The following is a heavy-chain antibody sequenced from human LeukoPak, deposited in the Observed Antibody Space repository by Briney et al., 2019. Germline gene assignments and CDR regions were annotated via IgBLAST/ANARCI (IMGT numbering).Heavy chain of an antibody. Sequence: SETLSLTCAVYGGSFSGYYGSWIRQPPGKGLEWIGETNHSGSTNYNPSLNSRVTISVDTSKNQFSLKLSSVTAADTDVYYCARRKRSGCSSTSCLLNWFDPWGQGTLVTVSS. CDR2: TNHSGST. CDR1: GGSFSGYY. J-gene: IGHJ5*02. CDR3: ARRKRSGCSSTSCLLNWFDP. D-gene: IGHD2-2*01. V-gene: IGHV4-34*01.